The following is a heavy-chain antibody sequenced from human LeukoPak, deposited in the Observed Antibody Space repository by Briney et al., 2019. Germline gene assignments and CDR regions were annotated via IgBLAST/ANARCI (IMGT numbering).Heavy chain of an antibody. Sequence: GGSLRLSCAASGFTFDDYAMHWVRQAPGKGLEWVSGISWNSGSIGYADSVKGRFTISRDNAKNSLYLQMNSLRAEDTAVYYCARGDFWSGYYWSFDYWGQGTLVTVSS. CDR1: GFTFDDYA. J-gene: IGHJ4*02. CDR2: ISWNSGSI. V-gene: IGHV3-9*01. CDR3: ARGDFWSGYYWSFDY. D-gene: IGHD3-3*01.